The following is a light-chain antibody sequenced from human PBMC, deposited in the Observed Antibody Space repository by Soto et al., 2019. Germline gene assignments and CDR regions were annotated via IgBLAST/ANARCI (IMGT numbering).Light chain of an antibody. V-gene: IGKV1-5*03. CDR2: KAS. CDR3: LQYYDYRT. Sequence: DIQMTQSPSTLSASVGDRVTITCRASQSISSLLAWFQQKPGKAPEILIYKASSLESGVPSRFSGSGSGTEFTLNSSSLQPADFAAYYCLQYYDYRTFGQGTKVEIK. CDR1: QSISSL. J-gene: IGKJ1*01.